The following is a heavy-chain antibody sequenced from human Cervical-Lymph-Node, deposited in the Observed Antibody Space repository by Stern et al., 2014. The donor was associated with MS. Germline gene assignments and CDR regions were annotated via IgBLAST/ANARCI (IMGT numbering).Heavy chain of an antibody. D-gene: IGHD2-2*02. CDR1: GFSFSSYG. J-gene: IGHJ4*02. CDR2: ISYDGTDN. V-gene: IGHV3-30*18. Sequence: VQLVESGGGVVQPGKSLRLSCAASGFSFSSYGMHWVRQPPGKGLDWVAVISYDGTDNYYADSVEGRFTISRDNSKNTLYLQMNSLRPEDTAVYYCANAAALSCRSASCYKAFEHWGQGILVTVSS. CDR3: ANAAALSCRSASCYKAFEH.